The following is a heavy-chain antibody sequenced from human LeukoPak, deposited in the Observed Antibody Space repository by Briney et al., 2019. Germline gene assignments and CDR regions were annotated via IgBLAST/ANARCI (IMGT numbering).Heavy chain of an antibody. Sequence: SVKVSCKASVGTFSSYAISWVGQAAGQGVEWMGGIIPCFCTANYAQKFQGRVTITADESTRTAYMEVSSLRSEDTAVYYCARERSIAARSELDYWGQGTLVTVSS. CDR3: ARERSIAARSELDY. D-gene: IGHD6-6*01. J-gene: IGHJ4*02. CDR1: VGTFSSYA. V-gene: IGHV1-69*13. CDR2: IIPCFCTA.